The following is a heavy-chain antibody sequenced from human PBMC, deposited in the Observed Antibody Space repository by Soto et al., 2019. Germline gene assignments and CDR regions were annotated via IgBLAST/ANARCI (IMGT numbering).Heavy chain of an antibody. J-gene: IGHJ4*02. CDR3: ARGPSGYYLDFDY. Sequence: QVQLQQWGAGLLKPSETLSLTCAVYGGSFSGYYWSWTRQPPGKGLEWIGEINHSGSTNYNPSPKSRVTISVDTSKNQFSLKLSSVTAADTAVYYCARGPSGYYLDFDYWGQGSLVTVT. V-gene: IGHV4-34*01. CDR1: GGSFSGYY. CDR2: INHSGST. D-gene: IGHD3-22*01.